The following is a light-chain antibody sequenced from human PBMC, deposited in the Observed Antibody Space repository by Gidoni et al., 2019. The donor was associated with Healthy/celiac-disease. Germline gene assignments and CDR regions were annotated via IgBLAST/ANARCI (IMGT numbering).Light chain of an antibody. CDR2: DAT. CDR1: QDISNY. Sequence: IQMTQSPSSLSASVGDRVTITCQASQDISNYLKWYQQKPGKATKLLIDDATNLETGVSSRFSGSGSATDFTFTISSLQPEDIATYYCQQYDNLYTFGQGTKLEIK. CDR3: QQYDNLYT. V-gene: IGKV1-33*01. J-gene: IGKJ2*01.